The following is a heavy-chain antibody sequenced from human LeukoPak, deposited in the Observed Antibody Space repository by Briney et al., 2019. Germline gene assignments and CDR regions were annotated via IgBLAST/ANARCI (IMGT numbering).Heavy chain of an antibody. Sequence: ASETLSLTCAVYGGSFSGYYWSWIRQPPGKGLEWIGEINHSGSTNYNPSLKSRVTISVDTPKNQFSLKLSSVTAADTAVYYCARSAHYYGMDVWGQGTTVTVSS. D-gene: IGHD6-25*01. V-gene: IGHV4-34*01. CDR1: GGSFSGYY. CDR2: INHSGST. CDR3: ARSAHYYGMDV. J-gene: IGHJ6*02.